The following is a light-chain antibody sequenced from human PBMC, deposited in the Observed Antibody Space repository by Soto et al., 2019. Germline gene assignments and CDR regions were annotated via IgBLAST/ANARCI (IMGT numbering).Light chain of an antibody. J-gene: IGKJ5*01. CDR3: PQRSTRPPLP. V-gene: IGKV3-11*01. CDR1: QSVSRSH. CDR2: AAS. Sequence: EGVVRQSPGALSLSTGERATRACMARQSVSRSHLAWYQHKPGQAPRLLIYAASNRATGIPARFSGSGSGTDFTLTISLLDPAAFAVYYCPQRSTRPPLPFGQGTRLEIK.